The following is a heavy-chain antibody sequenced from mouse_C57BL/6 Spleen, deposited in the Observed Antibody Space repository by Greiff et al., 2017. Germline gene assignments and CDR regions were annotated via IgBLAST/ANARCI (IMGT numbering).Heavy chain of an antibody. CDR2: IYPRSGNT. Sequence: QVQLQQSGAELARPGASVKLSCKASGYTFTSYGISWVKQRTGQGLEWIGEIYPRSGNTYYNEKFKGKATLTADKSSSTAYMELRSLTSEDSAVYFCAREEGLRTFDYWGQGTTLTVSS. V-gene: IGHV1-81*01. CDR1: GYTFTSYG. J-gene: IGHJ2*01. CDR3: AREEGLRTFDY. D-gene: IGHD2-4*01.